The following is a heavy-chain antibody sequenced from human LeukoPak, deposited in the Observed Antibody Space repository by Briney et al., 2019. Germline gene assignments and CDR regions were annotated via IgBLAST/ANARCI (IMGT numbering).Heavy chain of an antibody. V-gene: IGHV3-30*02. CDR1: GFTFSDYS. J-gene: IGHJ5*02. CDR2: IRYDGNNK. D-gene: IGHD3-9*01. CDR3: ARDLDWGAFDA. Sequence: GGSLRLSCAASGFTFSDYSMHWVRQAPGKGLNWVAFIRYDGNNKYYADSVKGRFTISRDNSKNTVSLQMNSLRAEDTALYYCARDLDWGAFDAWGQGTLVTVSS.